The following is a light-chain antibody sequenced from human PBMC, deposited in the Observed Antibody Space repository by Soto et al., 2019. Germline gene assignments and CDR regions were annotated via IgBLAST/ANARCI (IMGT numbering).Light chain of an antibody. V-gene: IGKV1-5*01. CDR3: QHYDSRFPWT. J-gene: IGKJ1*01. CDR2: DAS. CDR1: QSISSW. Sequence: DIQMTQSPSTLSGSVGDRVTITCRASQSISSWLAWYQQKPGKAPKLLIYDASSLESGVPSRFSGSGSGTEFTLTISSLEPDDFATFYCQHYDSRFPWTFGQGTKVDIK.